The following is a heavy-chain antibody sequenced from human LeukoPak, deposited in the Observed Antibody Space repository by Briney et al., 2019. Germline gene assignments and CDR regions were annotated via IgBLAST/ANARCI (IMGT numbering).Heavy chain of an antibody. Sequence: PGRSLRLSCGASGFSIGDFAMQWVRQVPGKGLEWVAGISWNSDTVGYVDSVKGRFTISRDNAKNSLYLQMNDLRLEDTALYYCVSLADYWGQGTLVTVSS. CDR1: GFSIGDFA. CDR3: VSLADY. CDR2: ISWNSDTV. J-gene: IGHJ4*02. V-gene: IGHV3-9*01.